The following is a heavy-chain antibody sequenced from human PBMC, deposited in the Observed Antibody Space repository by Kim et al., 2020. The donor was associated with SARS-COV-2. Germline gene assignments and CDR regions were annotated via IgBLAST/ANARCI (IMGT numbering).Heavy chain of an antibody. CDR3: ARGLDFWSGYYSSAPRDYFDY. V-gene: IGHV3-30-3*01. CDR2: ISYDGSNK. D-gene: IGHD3-3*01. Sequence: GGSLRLSCAASGFTFSSYAMHWVRQAPGKGLEWVAVISYDGSNKYYADSVKGRFTISRDNSKNTLYLQMNSLRAEDTAVYYCARGLDFWSGYYSSAPRDYFDYWGQGTLVTVSS. J-gene: IGHJ4*02. CDR1: GFTFSSYA.